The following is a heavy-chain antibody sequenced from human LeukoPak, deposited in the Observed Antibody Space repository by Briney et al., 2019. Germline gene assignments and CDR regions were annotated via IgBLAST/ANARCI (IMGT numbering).Heavy chain of an antibody. CDR2: IKQDGSYK. D-gene: IGHD4-23*01. CDR3: ASALYSGNSNFNY. J-gene: IGHJ4*02. CDR1: GFTFSSYW. V-gene: IGHV3-7*01. Sequence: GGSLRLSCAASGFTFSSYWMTWVRQAPGKGLEWVANIKQDGSYKHCMDSVKGRFTISRDNAKNSLFLQMNSLKAEDTAVYYCASALYSGNSNFNYWGQGTLVTVSS.